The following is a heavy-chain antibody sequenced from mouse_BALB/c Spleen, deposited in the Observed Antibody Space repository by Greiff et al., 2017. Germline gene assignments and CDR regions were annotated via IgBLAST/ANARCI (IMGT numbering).Heavy chain of an antibody. CDR1: GYTFTDYN. CDR3: ARLGGNYGYWYFDV. Sequence: EVQLQQSGPELVKPGASVEIPCKASGYTFTDYNMDWVKQSHGKSLEWIGDINPNNGGTIYNQKFKGKATLTVDKSSSTAYMELRSLTSEDTAVYYCARLGGNYGYWYFDVWGAGTTVTVSS. CDR2: INPNNGGT. D-gene: IGHD2-1*01. V-gene: IGHV1-18*01. J-gene: IGHJ1*01.